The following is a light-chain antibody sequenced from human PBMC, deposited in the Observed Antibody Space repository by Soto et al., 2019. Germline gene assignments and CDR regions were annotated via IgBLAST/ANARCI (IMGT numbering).Light chain of an antibody. CDR1: DPLLHSNGFNY. J-gene: IGKJ2*02. CDR2: LGS. Sequence: DVVMTQSPLSLPVPPGEPASSACSSMDPLLHSNGFNYLDWELERAGQSPQLLIFLGSTRASGVPGRVSGSGSGTDFTLKISRVEAEDGGVYYCMQALQSPRTFGQGTKVDIK. V-gene: IGKV2-28*01. CDR3: MQALQSPRT.